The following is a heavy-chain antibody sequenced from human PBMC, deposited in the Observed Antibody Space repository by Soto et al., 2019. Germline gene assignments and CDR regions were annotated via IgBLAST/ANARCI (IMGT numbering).Heavy chain of an antibody. Sequence: QVQLVESGGGVVQPGRSLRLSCAASGFTFSSYGMHWVRQAPGKGLEWVAVISYDGSNKYYADSVKGRFTISRDNSKNTLYLQMNSLRAEDTAVYYCAKGYNWNDEGVYYYYYYGMDVWGQGTTVTVSS. CDR1: GFTFSSYG. CDR3: AKGYNWNDEGVYYYYYYGMDV. V-gene: IGHV3-30*18. J-gene: IGHJ6*02. CDR2: ISYDGSNK. D-gene: IGHD1-1*01.